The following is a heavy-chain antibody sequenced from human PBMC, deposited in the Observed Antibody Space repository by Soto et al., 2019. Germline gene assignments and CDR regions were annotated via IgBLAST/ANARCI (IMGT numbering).Heavy chain of an antibody. CDR3: ARVRQGTAGAFDI. Sequence: SETLSLTCTVSRGSISNYYWSWIRQPPGEGLEWIGDIYYSGNTNYRPSLKSRITMSVDTSKNQFSLKLRSVTAADTAVYYCARVRQGTAGAFDIWGQGTMVTVSS. CDR2: IYYSGNT. J-gene: IGHJ3*02. CDR1: RGSISNYY. V-gene: IGHV4-59*01. D-gene: IGHD3-10*01.